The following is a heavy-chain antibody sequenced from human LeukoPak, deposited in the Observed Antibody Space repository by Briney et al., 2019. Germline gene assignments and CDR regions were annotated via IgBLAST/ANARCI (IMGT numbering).Heavy chain of an antibody. J-gene: IGHJ4*02. D-gene: IGHD2-15*01. CDR2: IKQDGNEN. V-gene: IGHV3-7*01. Sequence: PGGSLRLSCAASGFTFSNYWMSWVRQAPGKGLEWVANIKQDGNENYYVDSVKGRFTISRDNAKNSLYLQMNSLRAEDTAVYYCARDYVLPFDYWGQGTLVTVSS. CDR1: GFTFSNYW. CDR3: ARDYVLPFDY.